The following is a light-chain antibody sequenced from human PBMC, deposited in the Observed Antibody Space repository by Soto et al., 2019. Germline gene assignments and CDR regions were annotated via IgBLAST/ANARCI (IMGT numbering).Light chain of an antibody. CDR3: HQYNDWPPLT. V-gene: IGKV3-15*01. Sequence: VMTQSPATLSASPGERVTLSCRASQNIDSDLAWYQHKPGQAPRLLIFGASTRATGIPVRFSGSGSGTEFTLTITSLQSEDFAVYYCHQYNDWPPLTFGGGTKVEI. J-gene: IGKJ4*01. CDR1: QNIDSD. CDR2: GAS.